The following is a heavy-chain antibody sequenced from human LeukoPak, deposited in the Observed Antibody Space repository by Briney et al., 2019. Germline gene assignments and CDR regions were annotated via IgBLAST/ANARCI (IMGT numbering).Heavy chain of an antibody. CDR1: GHTFSNYA. V-gene: IGHV7-4-1*02. D-gene: IGHD6-13*01. J-gene: IGHJ6*03. CDR3: AREGQYSSSWYVSDIYYYYYMDV. CDR2: INTNTGNP. Sequence: RASVKVSCKASGHTFSNYAMSWVRQAPGQGLEWMGWINTNTGNPTYAQGFTGRFVFSLDTSVSTAYLQISSLKPEDTAVYYCAREGQYSSSWYVSDIYYYYYMDVWGEGTTVTVSS.